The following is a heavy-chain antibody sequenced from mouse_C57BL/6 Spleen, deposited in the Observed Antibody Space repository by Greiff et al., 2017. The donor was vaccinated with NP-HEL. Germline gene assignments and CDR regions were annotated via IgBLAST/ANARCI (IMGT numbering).Heavy chain of an antibody. Sequence: QVQLQQSGPGLVQPGASVKISCKASGYSFTSYYIPWVQQRPGQGLEWIGWIYPGSGNTKYIEKFKGQATLTADTTSSTDYMQLSSLTSEDSAVYYCARGDWYYAMDDWGKGTSVTVSS. CDR2: IYPGSGNT. CDR1: GYSFTSYY. V-gene: IGHV1-66*01. J-gene: IGHJ4*01. CDR3: ARGDWYYAMDD. D-gene: IGHD3-3*01.